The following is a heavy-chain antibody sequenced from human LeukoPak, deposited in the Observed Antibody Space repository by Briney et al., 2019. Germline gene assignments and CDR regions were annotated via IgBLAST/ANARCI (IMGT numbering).Heavy chain of an antibody. CDR1: GYTLTELS. CDR2: FDPEDGET. CDR3: ARAHSSSDYFDC. V-gene: IGHV1-24*01. D-gene: IGHD6-19*01. J-gene: IGHJ4*02. Sequence: ASVKVSCKVSGYTLTELSMHWVRQAPGKGLEWMGGFDPEDGETIYAQKFQGRVTMTEDTSTDTAYMELSSLRSEDTAVYYCARAHSSSDYFDCWGQGILVIVSS.